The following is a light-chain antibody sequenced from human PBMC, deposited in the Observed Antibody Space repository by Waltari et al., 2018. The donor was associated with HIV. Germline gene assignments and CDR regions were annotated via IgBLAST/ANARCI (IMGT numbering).Light chain of an antibody. CDR2: EVS. CDR1: SSDVGSYNL. J-gene: IGLJ2*01. Sequence: QSALTQPASVSGSPGQSITISCTGTSSDVGSYNLVSWYQQHPGKAPKLTIYEVSKRASGVSTRFHGSKSGNTASLTSSGRQAEDEADYYCCSYAGTSTYVAFGGGTKLTVL. V-gene: IGLV2-23*02. CDR3: CSYAGTSTYVA.